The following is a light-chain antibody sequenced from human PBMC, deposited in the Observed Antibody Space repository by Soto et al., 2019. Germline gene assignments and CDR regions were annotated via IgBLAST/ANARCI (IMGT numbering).Light chain of an antibody. CDR3: ALYMGGGVWV. Sequence: QTVVTQEPSFSVSPGRTVTLTCGLTSGSVSTTYYPSWYQQTPGQAPRTLIYNTDKRSSGFPDRFSGSIVGNKAALTITGAQEDDACDYYCALYMGGGVWVIGGGTKLTVL. CDR1: SGSVSTTYY. CDR2: NTD. J-gene: IGLJ3*02. V-gene: IGLV8-61*01.